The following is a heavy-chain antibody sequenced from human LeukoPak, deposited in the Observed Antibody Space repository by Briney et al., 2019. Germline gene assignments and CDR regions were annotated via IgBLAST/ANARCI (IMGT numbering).Heavy chain of an antibody. V-gene: IGHV3-7*01. CDR1: GFTFSSYW. CDR2: IKQDGSGK. J-gene: IGHJ4*02. CDR3: ARSSWELPRGLLQY. Sequence: GGSLRLSCAASGFTFSSYWMSWVRQAPGKGLEWVANIKQDGSGKYYVDSVKGRFTISRDNAKNSLYLQMNSLRAEDTAVYYCARSSWELPRGLLQYWGQGTLVTVSS. D-gene: IGHD1-26*01.